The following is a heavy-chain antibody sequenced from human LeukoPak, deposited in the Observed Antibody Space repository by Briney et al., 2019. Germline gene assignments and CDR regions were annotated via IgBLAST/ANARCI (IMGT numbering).Heavy chain of an antibody. CDR1: GYTFSSYG. CDR2: ISAYSGNT. J-gene: IGHJ6*03. CDR3: ARAEKPNWGNYYYYCMDV. V-gene: IGHV1-18*01. D-gene: IGHD7-27*01. Sequence: WASVKVSCKASGYTFSSYGISWVRQAPGQGLEWMGWISAYSGNTHYAQKFQGRVTMTTDTSTTTAYMELRGLRSDDTAVYYCARAEKPNWGNYYYYCMDVWGKGTTVTVSS.